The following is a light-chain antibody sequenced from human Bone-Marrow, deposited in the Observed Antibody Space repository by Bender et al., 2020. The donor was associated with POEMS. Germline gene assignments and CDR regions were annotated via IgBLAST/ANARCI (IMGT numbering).Light chain of an antibody. CDR1: RVVGYS. CDR3: SSYTSISTYV. Sequence: SFVLTQPPSVSVAPGQTARISCGDKRVVGYSLHWYQQRPGQAPVLVVFDDTARPSGVPNRFSGSKSGNTASLTISGLQAEDDADYYCSSYTSISTYVFGSGTTVTVL. CDR2: DDT. J-gene: IGLJ1*01. V-gene: IGLV3-21*02.